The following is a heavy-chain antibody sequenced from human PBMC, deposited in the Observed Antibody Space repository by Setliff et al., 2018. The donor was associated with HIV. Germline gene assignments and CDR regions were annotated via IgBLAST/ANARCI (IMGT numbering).Heavy chain of an antibody. Sequence: ASVKVSCKASGYSFSGYYIHWVRQAPGQGPEWMGWINPNTGGTKTAQKFQDWVTMTRDRSISTAFMEVKSLRSEDTAKYYCARGGSSVVVTPMSSFDIWGQGTMVT. CDR3: ARGGSSVVVTPMSSFDI. CDR1: GYSFSGYY. CDR2: INPNTGGT. J-gene: IGHJ3*02. D-gene: IGHD2-21*02. V-gene: IGHV1-2*04.